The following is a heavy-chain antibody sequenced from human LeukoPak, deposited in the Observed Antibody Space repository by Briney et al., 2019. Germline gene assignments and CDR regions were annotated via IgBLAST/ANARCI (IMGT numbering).Heavy chain of an antibody. V-gene: IGHV6-1*01. D-gene: IGHD3-16*01. CDR2: TYYRSKWIY. Sequence: SQTLSLTCAISGDSVSSNDVSWNWIRQSPSRGLEWLGRTYYRSKWIYDYAVSVKSRIIINPDTSKNQVSLQLNSVTPEDTAVYYCARDSGGRRAPWGQGILVTVSS. CDR1: GDSVSSNDVS. CDR3: ARDSGGRRAP. J-gene: IGHJ5*02.